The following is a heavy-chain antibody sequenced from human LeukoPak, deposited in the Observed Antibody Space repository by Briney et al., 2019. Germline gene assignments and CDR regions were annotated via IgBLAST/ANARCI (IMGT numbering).Heavy chain of an antibody. D-gene: IGHD3/OR15-3a*01. CDR3: ARQARGGYDFWSGYSGYDYYMDV. CDR1: GGSISSYY. J-gene: IGHJ6*03. Sequence: SGTLSLSCTASGGSISSYYWSWIRQPPGKGLEWIGYIYTSGSTNYNPSVKSRVTISVDTSKNPFSLKLSSMTAADTAVYYCARQARGGYDFWSGYSGYDYYMDVWGKGTTVTVSS. CDR2: IYTSGST. V-gene: IGHV4-4*09.